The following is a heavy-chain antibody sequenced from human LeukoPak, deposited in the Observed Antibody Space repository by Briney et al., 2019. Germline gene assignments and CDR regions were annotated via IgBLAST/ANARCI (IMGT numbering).Heavy chain of an antibody. Sequence: SQTLSLTCAISGDSVSSNSAGWNWIRQSPSRGLEWLGRTYYRSKWYNDFAPSVRNRITINPDTSKNQFSLQLNSVTPEDTAVYYCARGRPSEFHWGQGTLVTVSS. CDR2: TYYRSKWYN. V-gene: IGHV6-1*01. CDR1: GDSVSSNSAG. D-gene: IGHD3-10*01. CDR3: ARGRPSEFH. J-gene: IGHJ4*02.